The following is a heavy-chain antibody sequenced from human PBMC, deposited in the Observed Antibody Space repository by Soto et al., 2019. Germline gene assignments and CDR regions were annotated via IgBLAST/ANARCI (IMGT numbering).Heavy chain of an antibody. D-gene: IGHD4-17*01. CDR2: ISYDGSNK. CDR1: GFTFSSYA. V-gene: IGHV3-30-3*01. CDR3: ARDPDHYGTLGYFDY. Sequence: GGSLRLSCAASGFTFSSYAMHWVRQAPGKGLEWVAVISYDGSNKYYADSVKGRFTISRDNSKNTLYLQMNSLRAEDTAVYYCARDPDHYGTLGYFDYWGQGTLVTVSS. J-gene: IGHJ4*02.